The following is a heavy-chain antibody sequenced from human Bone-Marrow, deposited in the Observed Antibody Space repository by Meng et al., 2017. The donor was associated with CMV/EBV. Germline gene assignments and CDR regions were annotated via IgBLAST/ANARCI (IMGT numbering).Heavy chain of an antibody. D-gene: IGHD4-11*01. CDR2: IRYDGSNK. CDR3: ARGYSNRIEY. J-gene: IGHJ4*02. CDR1: GFSFSSYG. V-gene: IGHV3-30*02. Sequence: GGSLRLSCAASGFSFSSYGMHWVRQAPGKGLEWVAFIRYDGSNKYYADSVKGRFTISRDNSKNTLYLQMNSLRAEDTAVYYCARGYSNRIEYWGQGTLVTVSS.